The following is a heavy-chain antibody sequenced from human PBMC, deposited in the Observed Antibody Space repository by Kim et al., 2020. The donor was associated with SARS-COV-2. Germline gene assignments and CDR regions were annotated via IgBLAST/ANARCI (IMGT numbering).Heavy chain of an antibody. CDR1: GFTFSSYA. CDR3: AKDPGGDILTGYYSFYYGMDG. V-gene: IGHV3-23*01. CDR2: ISGSGGSI. Sequence: GGSLRLSCAASGFTFSSYAMSWVRQAPGKGLEWVSAISGSGGSIYYADSVKGRFTISRDNSKNTLYLQMNSLRAEDTAVYYCAKDPGGDILTGYYSFYYGMDGWGQGTTVTVSS. D-gene: IGHD3-9*01. J-gene: IGHJ6*02.